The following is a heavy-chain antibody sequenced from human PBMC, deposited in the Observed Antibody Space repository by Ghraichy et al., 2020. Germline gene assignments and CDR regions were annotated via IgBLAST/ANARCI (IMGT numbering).Heavy chain of an antibody. CDR1: GFTFSSNG. CDR3: AKAGSLGYYGMDV. D-gene: IGHD1-26*01. CDR2: IRHDGSNK. J-gene: IGHJ6*02. V-gene: IGHV3-30*02. Sequence: GGSLRLSCAASGFTFSSNGMHWVRQAPGKGLEWVASIRHDGSNKYYVDSVKGRSTISRDNSKNTLYLQMNSLRAEDTAVYYCAKAGSLGYYGMDVWGQGTTVTVSS.